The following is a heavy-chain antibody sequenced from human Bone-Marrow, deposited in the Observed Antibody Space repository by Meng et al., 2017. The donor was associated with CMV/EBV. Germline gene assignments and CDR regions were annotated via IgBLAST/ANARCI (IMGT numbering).Heavy chain of an antibody. D-gene: IGHD6-13*01. CDR1: DFPFLTYP. CDR2: MSSAWSI. Sequence: ASDFPFLTYPLPWLRQAPGKGLEWVAVMSSAWSIYYADSVKGRFTISRDSSKNTLSLQMNNLRAEDTAMYYCARDKVPGGSSSFDYWGQGTLVTVSS. V-gene: IGHV3-30*01. J-gene: IGHJ4*02. CDR3: ARDKVPGGSSSFDY.